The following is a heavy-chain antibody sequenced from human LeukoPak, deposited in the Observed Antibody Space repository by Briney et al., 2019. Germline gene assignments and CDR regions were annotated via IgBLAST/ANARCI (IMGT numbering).Heavy chain of an antibody. Sequence: GGSLRLSCAASGFTFSSYAMSWFRQAPGKGLEWVSGIVGRGGGTYYADSGKGRFTISRDNSKNTLYLQMSSLRAEDTAVYYCAKAGSGYYFDYWGQGTLVTVSS. CDR2: IVGRGGGT. CDR1: GFTFSSYA. D-gene: IGHD1-1*01. J-gene: IGHJ4*02. CDR3: AKAGSGYYFDY. V-gene: IGHV3-23*01.